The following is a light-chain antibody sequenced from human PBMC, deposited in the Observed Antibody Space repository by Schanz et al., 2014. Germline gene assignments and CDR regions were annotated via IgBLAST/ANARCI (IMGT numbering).Light chain of an antibody. CDR2: DNN. CDR1: RSNIGDNS. V-gene: IGLV1-51*01. Sequence: QSVLTQPPSVSAAPGQKVTMSCSGSRSNIGDNSVSWYQQVPGTAPKLLIYDNNKRPSGIPDRFSGSKSATSASLAITGLQAEDEGDYYCHSYDSFLSAVVFGGGTKLTVL. J-gene: IGLJ2*01. CDR3: HSYDSFLSAVV.